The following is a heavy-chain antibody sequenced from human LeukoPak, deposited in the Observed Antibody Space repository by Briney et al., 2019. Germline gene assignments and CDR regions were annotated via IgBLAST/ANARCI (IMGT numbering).Heavy chain of an antibody. CDR3: TTDSPSIAVDY. D-gene: IGHD6-6*01. CDR2: IKSKTDGGTT. J-gene: IGHJ4*02. Sequence: GGSLRLSCAASGFTSSNAWMNWVRQAPGKGLEWVGRIKSKTDGGTTDYAAPVKGRFTIPRDDSKNTLYLQMNSLKTEDTAVYYCTTDSPSIAVDYWGQGTLVTVSS. CDR1: GFTSSNAW. V-gene: IGHV3-15*07.